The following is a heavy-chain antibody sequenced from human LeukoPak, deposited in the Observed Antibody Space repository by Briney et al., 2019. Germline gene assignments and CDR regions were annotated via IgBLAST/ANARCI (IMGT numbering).Heavy chain of an antibody. Sequence: PGGSLRLSCAAAGFSFTGHCIGWVRQAPGEWLEWVGRTGKGDKSYTTEYAASVKGRFTISRDDSKYSVYLQMNSLKTEDTAVYYSASYGSESYYTAFHYWGQGILSPSPQ. CDR1: GFSFTGHC. V-gene: IGHV3-72*01. D-gene: IGHD3-10*01. CDR2: TGKGDKSYTT. J-gene: IGHJ4*02. CDR3: ASYGSESYYTAFHY.